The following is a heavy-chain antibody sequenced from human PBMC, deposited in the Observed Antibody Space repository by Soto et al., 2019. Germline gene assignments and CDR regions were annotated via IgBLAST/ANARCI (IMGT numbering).Heavy chain of an antibody. D-gene: IGHD5-12*01. V-gene: IGHV4-34*01. CDR3: TRGQEGVVATH. CDR2: IKDGGIT. CDR1: GGSFTGYY. J-gene: IGHJ4*02. Sequence: QVQLQQWGAGLLKPSETLSLTCAVNGGSFTGYYWSWVRQPPGKGLELIGEIKDGGITNYSPYLSSRVTISANPPTKQFSLKVTSVAAADTAGYYCTRGQEGVVATHWDQGTLVTVAS.